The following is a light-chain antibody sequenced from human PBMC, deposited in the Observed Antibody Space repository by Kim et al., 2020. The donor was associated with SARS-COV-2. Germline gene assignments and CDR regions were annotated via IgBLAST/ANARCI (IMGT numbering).Light chain of an antibody. Sequence: APGEGATLYGRASQSVTTKLAWYQQKPGQAPRLLIYGASTRATGIPVRFSGSGSGTEFTLAISSLQSEDSGVYYCQQYNNWPPWTFGQGTKVDIK. CDR2: GAS. CDR3: QQYNNWPPWT. V-gene: IGKV3-15*01. CDR1: QSVTTK. J-gene: IGKJ1*01.